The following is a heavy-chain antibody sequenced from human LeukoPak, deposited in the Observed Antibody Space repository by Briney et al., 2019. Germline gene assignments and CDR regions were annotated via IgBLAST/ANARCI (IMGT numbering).Heavy chain of an antibody. Sequence: PGGSLRLSCAASGFTFSTYSMNWVRQAPGKGLEWVSSISSSSSYIYYADSVKGRFTISRDNAKKSLYLQMNSLTAEDTAVYYCARAGSTYYFDYWGQGTLVTVSS. V-gene: IGHV3-21*01. CDR1: GFTFSTYS. D-gene: IGHD6-13*01. CDR3: ARAGSTYYFDY. J-gene: IGHJ4*02. CDR2: ISSSSSYI.